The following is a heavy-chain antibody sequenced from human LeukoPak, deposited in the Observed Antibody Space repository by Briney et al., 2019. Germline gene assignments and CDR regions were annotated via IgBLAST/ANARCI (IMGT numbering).Heavy chain of an antibody. CDR2: IYYIGST. CDR1: GASISSSSYY. V-gene: IGHV4-39*01. D-gene: IGHD2-15*01. CDR3: ARGDGGCSGGTCFSVYYFDY. J-gene: IGHJ4*02. Sequence: SETLSPTCTVSGASISSSSYYWGWIRQPPGKGLEWIGSIYYIGSTNYNPSLRSRVTISVDTSKNQLSLRLSSVTAADTAVYYCARGDGGCSGGTCFSVYYFDYWGQGTLVTVSS.